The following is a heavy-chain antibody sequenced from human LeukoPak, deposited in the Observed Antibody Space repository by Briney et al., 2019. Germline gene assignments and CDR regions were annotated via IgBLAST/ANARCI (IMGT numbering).Heavy chain of an antibody. Sequence: SGPTLVKPTQTLTLTCTFSGFSLSTSGVGVGWIRQPPGKALEWLALIYWDDDKRYSPSLKSRLTITKDTSKNQVVLTMTNMDPVDTATYYCAHGFPIRNKFTGDYFDYWGQGTLVTVSS. J-gene: IGHJ4*02. D-gene: IGHD2/OR15-2a*01. CDR2: IYWDDDK. CDR1: GFSLSTSGVG. CDR3: AHGFPIRNKFTGDYFDY. V-gene: IGHV2-5*02.